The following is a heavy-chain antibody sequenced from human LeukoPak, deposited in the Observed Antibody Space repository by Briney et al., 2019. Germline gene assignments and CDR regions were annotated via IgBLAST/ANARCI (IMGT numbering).Heavy chain of an antibody. CDR2: IIPIFGTA. CDR3: ARDRYSNDGWFDP. V-gene: IGHV1-69*05. Sequence: SVKVSYKASGGTFSSYAISWVRQAPGQGLECMGRIIPIFGTANYAQKFQGRVTITTDESTSTAYMELSSLRSEDTAVYYCARDRYSNDGWFDPWGQGPLVTVSS. D-gene: IGHD5-18*01. CDR1: GGTFSSYA. J-gene: IGHJ5*02.